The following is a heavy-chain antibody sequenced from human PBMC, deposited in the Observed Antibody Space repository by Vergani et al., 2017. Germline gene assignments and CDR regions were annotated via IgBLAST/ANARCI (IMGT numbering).Heavy chain of an antibody. Sequence: QVQLQESGPGLVKPSQTLSLTCTVSGGSISSGDYYWSWIRQPPGKGLEWIGYIYYSGSTYYNPSLKSRVTISVDTSKNQFSLKLSSVTAADTAVYYCARGVVAAYYYYYYMDVWGKGTTVTVSS. D-gene: IGHD2-15*01. V-gene: IGHV4-30-4*01. CDR2: IYYSGST. CDR3: ARGVVAAYYYYYYMDV. CDR1: GGSISSGDYY. J-gene: IGHJ6*03.